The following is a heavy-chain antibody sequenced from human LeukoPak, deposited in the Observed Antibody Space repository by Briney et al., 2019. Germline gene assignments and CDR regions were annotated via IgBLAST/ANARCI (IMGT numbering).Heavy chain of an antibody. D-gene: IGHD2-2*01. Sequence: PGGSLRLSCAASGFTFSSYWMSWVRQTLGQGLEWVANIKQDGSEKYYVDSVKGRFTISRDNAKNSLYLQMNSLRAEDTAVYYCARGDYCSSTSCSGRWFDPWGQGTLVTVSS. V-gene: IGHV3-7*03. CDR3: ARGDYCSSTSCSGRWFDP. J-gene: IGHJ5*02. CDR1: GFTFSSYW. CDR2: IKQDGSEK.